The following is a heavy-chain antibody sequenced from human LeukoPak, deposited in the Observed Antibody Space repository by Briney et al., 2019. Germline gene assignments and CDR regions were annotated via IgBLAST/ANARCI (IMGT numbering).Heavy chain of an antibody. CDR1: GDSISTYY. CDR2: IRNSGST. Sequence: SETLSLTCTVSGDSISTYYWTWIRQPAGEGLEWIGRIRNSGSTVYNPSLKSRVSMSLDTSKNQFFLQLISVTAADTAVYYCARGHGGPGAEYYYGVDVWGQGTTVTVSS. CDR3: ARGHGGPGAEYYYGVDV. V-gene: IGHV4-4*07. D-gene: IGHD5-24*01. J-gene: IGHJ6*02.